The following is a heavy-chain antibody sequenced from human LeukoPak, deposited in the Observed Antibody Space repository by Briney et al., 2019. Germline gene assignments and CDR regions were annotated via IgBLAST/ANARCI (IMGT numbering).Heavy chain of an antibody. D-gene: IGHD6-19*01. CDR3: ARHATIAVGGAFDI. J-gene: IGHJ3*02. CDR1: GGSISSSRYY. Sequence: SGTLSLTCAVSGGSISSSRYYWGWIRQPPGKGLEWIGSIYYSGSTYYNPSLKSRVTMSVDTSKNQFSLKPSSVTAPDTAVYYCARHATIAVGGAFDIWGQGTMVTVSS. V-gene: IGHV4-39*01. CDR2: IYYSGST.